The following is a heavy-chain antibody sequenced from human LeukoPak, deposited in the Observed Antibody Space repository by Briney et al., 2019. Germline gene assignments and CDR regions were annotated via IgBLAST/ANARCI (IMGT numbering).Heavy chain of an antibody. V-gene: IGHV4-39*07. CDR1: SGSISTSNYY. D-gene: IGHD3-10*01. CDR3: ARDDLPFYGSGSYYSDGDAFDI. Sequence: SETLSLTCTVSSGSISTSNYYWGWVRQPPGKALEWIGNIFYSGSTYYNPSLKSRVTISVDTSKNQFSLKLSSVTAADTAVYYCARDDLPFYGSGSYYSDGDAFDIWGQGTMVTVSS. J-gene: IGHJ3*02. CDR2: IFYSGST.